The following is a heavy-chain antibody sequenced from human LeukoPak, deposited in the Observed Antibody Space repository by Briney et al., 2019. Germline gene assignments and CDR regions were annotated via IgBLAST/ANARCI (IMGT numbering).Heavy chain of an antibody. J-gene: IGHJ6*02. CDR1: GYTFTSYD. D-gene: IGHD6-13*01. CDR3: ARRSSSRSYYYYYYGMDV. V-gene: IGHV1-8*01. Sequence: VASVKVSCKASGYTFTSYDINWVRQATGQGLEWMGWMNPNSGNTGYAQKFQGRVTMTRNTSISTAYMELSSLRSEDTAVYYCARRSSSRSYYYYYYGMDVRGQGTTVTVSS. CDR2: MNPNSGNT.